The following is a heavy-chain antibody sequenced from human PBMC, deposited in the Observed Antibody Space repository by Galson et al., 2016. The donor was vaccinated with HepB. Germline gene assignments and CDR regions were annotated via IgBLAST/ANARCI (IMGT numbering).Heavy chain of an antibody. CDR2: IFYDGSA. Sequence: SETLSLTCNVSGGSIGSLYWTWIRQAPGKGLEYIGYIFYDGSANYNPSLLGRVTISVDMSKNRFSLKLNSVTAADTAVYYYAREYDILTGPYFDYWGQGILVTVSS. V-gene: IGHV4-59*11. J-gene: IGHJ4*02. CDR1: GGSIGSLY. D-gene: IGHD3-9*01. CDR3: AREYDILTGPYFDY.